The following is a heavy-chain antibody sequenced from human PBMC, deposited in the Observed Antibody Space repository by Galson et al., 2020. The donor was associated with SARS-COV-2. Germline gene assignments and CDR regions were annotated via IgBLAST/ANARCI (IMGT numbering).Heavy chain of an antibody. V-gene: IGHV3-23*01. CDR1: EFTSSSYS. D-gene: IGHD6-19*01. CDR3: AKDPRRGMAGAWHFDS. CDR2: ISFSGDTT. J-gene: IGHJ4*02. Sequence: GGSLRLSCVGSEFTSSSYSVSWVRQAPGKGLEWVSCISFSGDTTYYADSVKGRFTISRDNSKNTLYLQMNSLRVEDTAVYYCAKDPRRGMAGAWHFDSWGQGTLVTVSS.